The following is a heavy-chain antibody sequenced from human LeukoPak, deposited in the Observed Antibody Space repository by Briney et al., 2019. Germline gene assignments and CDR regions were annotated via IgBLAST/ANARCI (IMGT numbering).Heavy chain of an antibody. Sequence: GGSLRLSCAASEFSFNNYWMMWVRQAPGKGLEWVANIKEDGGEKYYMDSVKGRFTISRDNAKNSLYLQMNSLRVDDTAIYYCERDGGDDYYYYGMDVWGQGTTVTV. CDR2: IKEDGGEK. D-gene: IGHD2-21*02. CDR1: EFSFNNYW. CDR3: ERDGGDDYYYYGMDV. V-gene: IGHV3-7*01. J-gene: IGHJ6*02.